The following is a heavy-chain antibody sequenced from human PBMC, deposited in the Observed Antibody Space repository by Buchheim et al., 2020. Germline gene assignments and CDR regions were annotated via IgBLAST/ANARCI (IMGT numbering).Heavy chain of an antibody. V-gene: IGHV3-30-3*01. CDR2: ISYDGSNK. CDR3: AREGIAVAGNWFDP. D-gene: IGHD6-19*01. CDR1: GFTFSSYA. Sequence: QVQLVESGGGVVQPGRSLRLSCAASGFTFSSYAMHWVRQAPGKGLEWVAVISYDGSNKYYADSVKGRFTISRDNSKNTLYLQMNSLRAEDTAVYYCAREGIAVAGNWFDPRGQGTL. J-gene: IGHJ5*02.